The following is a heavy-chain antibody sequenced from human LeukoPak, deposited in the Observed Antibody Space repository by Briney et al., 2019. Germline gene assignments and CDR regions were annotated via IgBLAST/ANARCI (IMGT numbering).Heavy chain of an antibody. V-gene: IGHV1-69*05. D-gene: IGHD6-19*01. J-gene: IGHJ4*02. CDR3: ARGAVAGLTFDC. CDR2: IIPIFGTA. CDR1: GGTFSSYA. Sequence: SVKVSCKASGGTFSSYAISWVRQAPGQGLEWMGGIIPIFGTANYARKFQGRVTITTDESTSTAYMELSSLRSEDTAVYYCARGAVAGLTFDCWGQGTLVTVSS.